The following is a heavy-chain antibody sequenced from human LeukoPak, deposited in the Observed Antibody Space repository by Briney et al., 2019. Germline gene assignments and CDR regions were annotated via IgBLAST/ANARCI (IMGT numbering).Heavy chain of an antibody. V-gene: IGHV4-34*01. CDR1: GGSFSGYY. D-gene: IGHD3-3*01. CDR3: ARASGYFRY. CDR2: INHSGST. J-gene: IGHJ4*02. Sequence: SETLSLTCAVYGGSFSGYYWSWIRQPPGKGLEWIGEINHSGSTNYNPSLKSRVTISVDTSKNQFSLKLSSVTAADTAVYYCARASGYFRYWGQGTLVTVSS.